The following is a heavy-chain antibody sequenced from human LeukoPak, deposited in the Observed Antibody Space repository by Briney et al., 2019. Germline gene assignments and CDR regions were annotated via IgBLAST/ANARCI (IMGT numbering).Heavy chain of an antibody. D-gene: IGHD3-22*01. CDR1: GGPFSGYY. J-gene: IGHJ4*02. Sequence: SETLSLTCAVYGGPFSGYYWSWIRQRPGKGLEWIGEINHSGSTNYNPSFKSRVTISVDTSKNQFSLKLSSVTAADTAVYYCARGEFGYYYDSSAYTAFDYWGQGTLVTVSS. CDR2: INHSGST. CDR3: ARGEFGYYYDSSAYTAFDY. V-gene: IGHV4-34*01.